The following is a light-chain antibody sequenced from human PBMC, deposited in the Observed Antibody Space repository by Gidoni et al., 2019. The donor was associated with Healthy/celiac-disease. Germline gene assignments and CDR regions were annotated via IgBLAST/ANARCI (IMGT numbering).Light chain of an antibody. CDR3: SSYASSRV. CDR2: EVS. Sequence: QSALTQPPSASGSPGQSVTISCTGTSSAVGGSNYASWYQHHPGKAPKLMIYEVSKRPSGVPDRFSGSKSGNTASLTVSGLQAEDEADYYCSSYASSRVFGGGTKLTVL. CDR1: SSAVGGSNY. V-gene: IGLV2-8*01. J-gene: IGLJ2*01.